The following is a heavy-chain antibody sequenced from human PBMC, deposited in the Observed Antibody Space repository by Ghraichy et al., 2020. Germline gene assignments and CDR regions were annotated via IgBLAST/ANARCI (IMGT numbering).Heavy chain of an antibody. CDR3: ARRDTDISRFDY. Sequence: SCTVSGGSISGSTFYWVWIRQPPGRGLEWIGNINYRGSTNYNPSLKSRVTISVDTSKNQFSLRLTSVTAADTAVYYCARRDTDISRFDYWGQGTLVTVSS. CDR1: GGSISGSTFY. D-gene: IGHD5-18*01. J-gene: IGHJ4*02. CDR2: INYRGST. V-gene: IGHV4-39*01.